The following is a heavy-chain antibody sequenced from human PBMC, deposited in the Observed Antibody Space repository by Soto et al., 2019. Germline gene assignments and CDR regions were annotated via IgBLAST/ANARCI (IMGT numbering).Heavy chain of an antibody. Sequence: SETLSLTCTVSGGSISSSSYYWGWIRQPPGKGLEWIGSIYYSGSTYYNPSLKSRVTISVDTSKNQFSLKLSSVTAADTAVYYCARATPNNWNTPDVWGQGTTVTVSS. D-gene: IGHD1-1*01. V-gene: IGHV4-39*01. CDR2: IYYSGST. CDR1: GGSISSSSYY. J-gene: IGHJ6*02. CDR3: ARATPNNWNTPDV.